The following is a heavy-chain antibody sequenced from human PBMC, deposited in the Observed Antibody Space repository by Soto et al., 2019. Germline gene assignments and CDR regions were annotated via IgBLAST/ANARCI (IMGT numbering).Heavy chain of an antibody. D-gene: IGHD2-2*03. CDR2: MNPNSGNT. CDR3: ARAFGYCSSTSCPHV. V-gene: IGHV1-8*01. CDR1: GYTFTSYD. Sequence: ASVKVSCKASGYTFTSYDINWVRQATGQGLEWMGWMNPNSGNTGYAQKFQGRATMTRNTSISTAYMELSSLRSEDTAVYYCARAFGYCSSTSCPHVWGKGTTVTVSS. J-gene: IGHJ6*04.